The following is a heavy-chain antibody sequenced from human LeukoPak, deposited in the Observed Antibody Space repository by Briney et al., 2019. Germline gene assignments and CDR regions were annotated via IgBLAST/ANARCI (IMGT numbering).Heavy chain of an antibody. CDR2: ISAYNGNT. CDR1: GYTFTSYG. V-gene: IGHV1-18*01. J-gene: IGHJ4*02. CDR3: ARDRRITIFGVVTPTGSFDY. D-gene: IGHD3-3*01. Sequence: ASVTVSCKASGYTFTSYGISWVLQAPGQGLEWMGWISAYNGNTNYAQKLQGRVTMTTDTSTSTAYMELRSLRSDDTAVYYCARDRRITIFGVVTPTGSFDYWGQGTLVTVSS.